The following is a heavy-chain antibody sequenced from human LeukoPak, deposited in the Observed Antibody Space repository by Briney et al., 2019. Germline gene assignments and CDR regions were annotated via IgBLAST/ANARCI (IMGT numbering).Heavy chain of an antibody. V-gene: IGHV1-3*01. J-gene: IGHJ4*02. CDR2: INAGNGNT. D-gene: IGHD3-10*01. Sequence: GASVKVSCKASGYTFTSYAMHWVRQAPGQRLEWMGWINAGNGNTKYSQKFQGRVTITRDTSASTAYMELSSLRSEDTAVYYCAREWPDGPGSYYRWGQGTLVTVSS. CDR1: GYTFTSYA. CDR3: AREWPDGPGSYYR.